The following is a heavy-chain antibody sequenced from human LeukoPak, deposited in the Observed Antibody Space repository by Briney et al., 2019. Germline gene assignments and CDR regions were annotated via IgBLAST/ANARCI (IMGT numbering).Heavy chain of an antibody. CDR2: VSFRGGT. Sequence: GGSLRLSCAASGFILSSHGMSWVRQVPGKRLEWVSTVSFRGGTYYTDSVKGRFSTSRDNSKNTLLLQMNNLRAEDTAVYYCVSFYETYWGRGTLVTVSS. CDR1: GFILSSHG. D-gene: IGHD2/OR15-2a*01. J-gene: IGHJ4*02. CDR3: VSFYETY. V-gene: IGHV3-23*01.